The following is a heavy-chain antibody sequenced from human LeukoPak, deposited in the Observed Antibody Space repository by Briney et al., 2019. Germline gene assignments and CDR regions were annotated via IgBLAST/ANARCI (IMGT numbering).Heavy chain of an antibody. CDR3: SRSGNSGLLGY. Sequence: TGGSLRLSCAAPGFTFSSYSMNWVRQAPGKGLEWVAVISYDGSNKYYADSVKGRFTISRDNSKNTLYVQMNSLRPEDTAVYYCSRSGNSGLLGYWGQGTLVTVSS. V-gene: IGHV3-30*03. J-gene: IGHJ4*02. D-gene: IGHD2/OR15-2a*01. CDR1: GFTFSSYS. CDR2: ISYDGSNK.